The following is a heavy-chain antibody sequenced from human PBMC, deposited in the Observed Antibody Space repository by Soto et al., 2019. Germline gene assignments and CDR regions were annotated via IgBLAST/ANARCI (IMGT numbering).Heavy chain of an antibody. V-gene: IGHV3-9*01. CDR3: AKEAAWFGELLGYDAFDI. J-gene: IGHJ3*02. CDR1: GFTFDDYA. D-gene: IGHD3-10*01. Sequence: AGGSLRLSCAASGFTFDDYAMHWVRQAPGKGLEWVSGISWNSGSIGYADSVKGRFTISRDNAKNSLYLQMNSLRAEDTALYYCAKEAAWFGELLGYDAFDIWGQGTMVTVSS. CDR2: ISWNSGSI.